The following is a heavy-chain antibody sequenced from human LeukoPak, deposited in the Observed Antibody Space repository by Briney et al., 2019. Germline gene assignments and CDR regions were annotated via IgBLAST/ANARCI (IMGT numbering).Heavy chain of an antibody. CDR2: IKQDGSEK. D-gene: IGHD4-23*01. V-gene: IGHV3-7*01. CDR3: ARYIETPRRDLDY. J-gene: IGHJ4*02. Sequence: GGSLRLSCAASGFTLSSYWMSWVRQAPGKGLEWVARIKQDGSEKHYVDSVKGRYTISRDNAKNSVYLQMNTLRAEDTAVYYCARYIETPRRDLDYWGQGTLVTVSS. CDR1: GFTLSSYW.